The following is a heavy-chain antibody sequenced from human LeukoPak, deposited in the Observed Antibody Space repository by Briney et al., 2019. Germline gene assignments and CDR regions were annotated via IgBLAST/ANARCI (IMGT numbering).Heavy chain of an antibody. Sequence: GGSLRLSCAASGFILSHYGMHWVRQAPGKGLEWVAVIQNDASTENFADSVKGRFTISRDNSKNTVFLQMNSLRVEDTAVYYCARELSQIVWGGLDYGGQGTLVSVSS. J-gene: IGHJ4*02. V-gene: IGHV3-33*05. D-gene: IGHD2-21*01. CDR1: GFILSHYG. CDR2: IQNDASTE. CDR3: ARELSQIVWGGLDY.